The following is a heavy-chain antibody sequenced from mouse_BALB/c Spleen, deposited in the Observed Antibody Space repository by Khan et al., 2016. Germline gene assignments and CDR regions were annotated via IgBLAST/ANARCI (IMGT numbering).Heavy chain of an antibody. Sequence: EVQLVESGGGLVQPKGSLKLSCAASGFTFNTYAMDWVRQAPGKGLEWVARIRTKSNNLSTYYADSVKDRFTISRDDSQSMLYLQMNDLKTADTAMNSCVRQNLRWYFDVWGAGTTVTVSS. J-gene: IGHJ1*01. D-gene: IGHD1-1*01. CDR3: VRQNLRWYFDV. CDR1: GFTFNTYA. V-gene: IGHV10-1*02. CDR2: IRTKSNNLST.